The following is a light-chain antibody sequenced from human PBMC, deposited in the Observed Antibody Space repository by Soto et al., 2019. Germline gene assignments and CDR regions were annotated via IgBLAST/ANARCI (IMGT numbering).Light chain of an antibody. CDR2: TND. CDR3: VAWDDSLNGYVV. J-gene: IGLJ2*01. CDR1: SSNIGSNT. V-gene: IGLV1-44*01. Sequence: QSVLTQPPSASGTPGQRVTISCSGSSSNIGSNTVNWYQQLPGTAPKLVIHTNDQRPSGVPGRFSGSKSGTSASLAISGLHSEDEADYYCVAWDDSLNGYVVFGGGTKLTVL.